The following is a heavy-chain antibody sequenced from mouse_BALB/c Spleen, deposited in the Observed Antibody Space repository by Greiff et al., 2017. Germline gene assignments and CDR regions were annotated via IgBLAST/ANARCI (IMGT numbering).Heavy chain of an antibody. CDR2: ISSGGSYT. V-gene: IGHV5-9-4*01. D-gene: IGHD4-1*01. Sequence: DVHLVESGGGLVKPGGSLKLSCAASGFTFSSYAMSWVRQSPEKRLEWVAEISSGGSYTYYPDTVTGRFTISRDNAKNTLYLEMSSLRSEDTAMYYCARKSWDDYAMDYWGQGTSVTVSS. J-gene: IGHJ4*01. CDR1: GFTFSSYA. CDR3: ARKSWDDYAMDY.